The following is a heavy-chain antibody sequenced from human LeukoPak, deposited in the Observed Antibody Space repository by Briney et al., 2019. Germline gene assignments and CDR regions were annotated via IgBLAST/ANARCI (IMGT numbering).Heavy chain of an antibody. Sequence: PSETLSLTCTVSGGSISSYYWRWIRQPAGKGLEWIGRIYSSGSANYNPSLKSRVTLSVDTSKNQFSLLLSSVTAADTAVYYCARGSTDLRRYFDYWGQGTLVTVSS. CDR2: IYSSGSA. V-gene: IGHV4-4*07. CDR1: GGSISSYY. CDR3: ARGSTDLRRYFDY. D-gene: IGHD3/OR15-3a*01. J-gene: IGHJ4*02.